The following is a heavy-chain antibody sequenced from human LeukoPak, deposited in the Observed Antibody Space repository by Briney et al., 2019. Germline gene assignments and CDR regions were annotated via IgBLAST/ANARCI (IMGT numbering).Heavy chain of an antibody. Sequence: SVKVSCKASGGTFSSYAISWVRQAPGRGLEWMGGIIPIFGTANYAQKFQGRVTITTDESTSTAYMELSSLRSEDTAVYYCASARGYSGYDELWYWGQGTLVTVSS. D-gene: IGHD5-12*01. CDR3: ASARGYSGYDELWY. CDR1: GGTFSSYA. V-gene: IGHV1-69*05. J-gene: IGHJ4*02. CDR2: IIPIFGTA.